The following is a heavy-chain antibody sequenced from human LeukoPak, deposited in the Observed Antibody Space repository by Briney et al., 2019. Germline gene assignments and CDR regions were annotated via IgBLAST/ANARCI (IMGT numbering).Heavy chain of an antibody. V-gene: IGHV3-23*01. CDR3: ARDWPSEWQHLPDYDAVDI. D-gene: IGHD6-13*01. CDR2: ISGSGGNT. J-gene: IGHJ3*02. CDR1: GFTFSSYA. Sequence: GGSLRLSCAASGFTFSSYAMSWVRQPPGKGLNWVSSISGSGGNTFYADSVKGRFTISRDNSKNTMYLQMNSLRAEDTAVYYCARDWPSEWQHLPDYDAVDIWGQGTMVTVSS.